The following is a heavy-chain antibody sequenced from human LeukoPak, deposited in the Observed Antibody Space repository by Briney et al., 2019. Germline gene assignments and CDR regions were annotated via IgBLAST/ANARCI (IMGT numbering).Heavy chain of an antibody. Sequence: ASVKVSCKASGYTFTGYYMHWVRQAPGQGLEWMGWINPNSGGTNYAQKFQGWVTMTRDTSISTAYMELSSLRSEDTAVYYCARDGDSGSYYDYWGQGTLVTVSS. V-gene: IGHV1-2*04. CDR1: GYTFTGYY. CDR3: ARDGDSGSYYDY. D-gene: IGHD1-26*01. J-gene: IGHJ4*02. CDR2: INPNSGGT.